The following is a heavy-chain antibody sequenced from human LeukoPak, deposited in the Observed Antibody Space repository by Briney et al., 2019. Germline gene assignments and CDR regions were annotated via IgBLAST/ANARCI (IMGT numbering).Heavy chain of an antibody. CDR3: ARVTGYMIEDYFDY. J-gene: IGHJ4*02. V-gene: IGHV4-39*07. D-gene: IGHD3-22*01. CDR1: GGSISSSSYY. CDR2: IYPSGNT. Sequence: SETLSLTCTVSGGSISSSSYYWGWIRQPPGKGLEWIGTIYPSGNTYYNPSLQSRVTISLDTSKNQFSLKLSSVTAADTAVYYCARVTGYMIEDYFDYWGQGTLVTVSS.